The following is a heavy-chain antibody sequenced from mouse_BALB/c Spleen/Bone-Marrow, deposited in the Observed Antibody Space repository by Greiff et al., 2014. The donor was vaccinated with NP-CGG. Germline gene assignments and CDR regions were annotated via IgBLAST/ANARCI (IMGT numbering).Heavy chain of an antibody. J-gene: IGHJ4*01. Sequence: QSGPDLVKPSQSLSLTCTVTGYSITSGYSWHWIRQLPGNKLEWMGYIHYSGTTNYNPSLKSRISITRDTSKNQFFLQLNSVTADDTATYYCARQNDGYLYYAMDYWGQGTSVTVSS. CDR1: GYSITSGYS. CDR2: IHYSGTT. V-gene: IGHV3-1*02. CDR3: ARQNDGYLYYAMDY. D-gene: IGHD2-3*01.